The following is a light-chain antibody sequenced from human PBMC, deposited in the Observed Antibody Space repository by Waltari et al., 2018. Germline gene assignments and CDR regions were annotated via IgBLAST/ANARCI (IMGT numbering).Light chain of an antibody. Sequence: EIVLTQSPGTLSLSPGERATLSCRASQTVSSSYLAWYQQKSGQAPRLLIYGASSRATGIPDRFSGSGSGTDFTLTISRLEPEDFAVYFCQQYSNAPNTFGQGTKLEI. CDR3: QQYSNAPNT. CDR1: QTVSSSY. V-gene: IGKV3-20*01. CDR2: GAS. J-gene: IGKJ2*01.